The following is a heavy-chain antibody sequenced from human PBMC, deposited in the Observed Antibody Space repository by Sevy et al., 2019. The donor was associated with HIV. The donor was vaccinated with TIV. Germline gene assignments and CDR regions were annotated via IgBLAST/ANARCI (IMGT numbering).Heavy chain of an antibody. D-gene: IGHD1-1*01. J-gene: IGHJ4*02. CDR3: ATSGTTGTTSHFDF. V-gene: IGHV1-69*13. CDR2: IIPSFGKP. Sequence: ASVKVSCKASGGTLSHYGFHWVRQAPGQGLEWMGGIIPSFGKPNYAQQFQGRVTITADGSTSTAYMELSSLTSDYTAVYYCATSGTTGTTSHFDFWGPGALVTVSS. CDR1: GGTLSHYG.